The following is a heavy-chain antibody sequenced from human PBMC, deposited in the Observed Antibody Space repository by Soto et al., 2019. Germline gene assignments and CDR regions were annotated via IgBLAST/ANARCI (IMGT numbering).Heavy chain of an antibody. D-gene: IGHD3-10*01. Sequence: GASVKVSCKASGYTFTSYGISWVRQAPGQGLEWMGWISAYNGNTNYAQKLQGRVTMTTDTSTSTAYMELNSLRAEDTAVYYCAKKYSYGSGSYLFHFDYWGEGTLVTVSS. CDR2: ISAYNGNT. V-gene: IGHV1-18*01. CDR1: GYTFTSYG. CDR3: AKKYSYGSGSYLFHFDY. J-gene: IGHJ4*02.